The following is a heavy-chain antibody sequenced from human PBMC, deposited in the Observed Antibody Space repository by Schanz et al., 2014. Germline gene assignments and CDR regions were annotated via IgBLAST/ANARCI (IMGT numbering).Heavy chain of an antibody. Sequence: QMHLAESGGGVVQPGRSLRLSCAASGAASGFTFSNYAMHWVRQSPGKGLEWVAVISYDEATKHYADSVKGRFTISRDNSKNTLYLQMDSLRAEDTGVYYCARGREVVAKIFDVWGQGTMVTVSS. CDR1: GFTFSNYA. D-gene: IGHD3-22*01. J-gene: IGHJ3*01. V-gene: IGHV3-30*04. CDR2: ISYDEATK. CDR3: ARGREVVAKIFDV.